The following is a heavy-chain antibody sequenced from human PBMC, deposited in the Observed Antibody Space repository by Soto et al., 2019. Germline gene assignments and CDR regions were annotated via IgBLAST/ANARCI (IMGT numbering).Heavy chain of an antibody. CDR3: ARDSNSGYGSGVDV. D-gene: IGHD5-12*01. CDR2: IKQDGSEK. J-gene: IGHJ6*02. V-gene: IGHV3-7*01. Sequence: PGGSLRLSCAASGFTFSSYWMSWVRQAPGKGLEWVANIKQDGSEKYYVDSVKGRFTISRDNAKNSLYLQMNSLRAEDTAVYYCARDSNSGYGSGVDVWGQGNTVTVSS. CDR1: GFTFSSYW.